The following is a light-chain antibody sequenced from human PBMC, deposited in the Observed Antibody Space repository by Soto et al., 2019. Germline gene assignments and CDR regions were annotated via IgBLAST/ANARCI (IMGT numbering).Light chain of an antibody. Sequence: IVLTQSPGTLSLSPGERATLSCWASQTINSNYLAWYQQKPGQAPRLLIYGSSRRATDIPDRFSGSGSGTDFTLTVSRLEAEDFGVYYCQRYDGQWTFGQGTKVEIK. CDR3: QRYDGQWT. J-gene: IGKJ1*01. CDR2: GSS. V-gene: IGKV3-20*01. CDR1: QTINSNY.